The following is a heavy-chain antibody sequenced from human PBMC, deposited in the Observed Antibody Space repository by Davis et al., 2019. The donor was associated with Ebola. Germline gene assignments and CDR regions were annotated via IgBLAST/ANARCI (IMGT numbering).Heavy chain of an antibody. CDR1: GGSISCSSYY. Sequence: SETLSLTCTVSGGSISCSSYYWGWIRQPPGKGLEWIGSIYYSGSTYYNPSLKSRVTISVDTSKNQFSLKLSSVTAADTAVYYCAMTTVTTGWFDPWGQGTLVTVSS. V-gene: IGHV4-39*01. CDR3: AMTTVTTGWFDP. J-gene: IGHJ5*02. CDR2: IYYSGST. D-gene: IGHD4-17*01.